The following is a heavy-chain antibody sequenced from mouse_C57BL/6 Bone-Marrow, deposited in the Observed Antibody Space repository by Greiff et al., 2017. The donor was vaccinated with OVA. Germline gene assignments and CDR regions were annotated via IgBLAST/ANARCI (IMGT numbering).Heavy chain of an antibody. CDR3: ARGTGGAWFAY. CDR2: SRNKANDYTT. D-gene: IGHD4-1*01. Sequence: EVQGVESGGGLVQSGRSLRLSCATSGFTFSDFYMEWVRQAPGKGLEWIAASRNKANDYTTEYSASVKGRFIVSRDTSQSILYLQMNALRAEDTAIYYCARGTGGAWFAYWGQGTLVTVSA. J-gene: IGHJ3*01. V-gene: IGHV7-1*01. CDR1: GFTFSDFY.